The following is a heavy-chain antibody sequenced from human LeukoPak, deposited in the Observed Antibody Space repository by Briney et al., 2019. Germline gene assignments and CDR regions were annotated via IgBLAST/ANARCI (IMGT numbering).Heavy chain of an antibody. CDR3: ARPSHSSGWSHDY. V-gene: IGHV3-11*01. CDR2: TSSSGSTI. CDR1: GFTFSDYY. J-gene: IGHJ4*02. Sequence: GGSLRLSCAASGFTFSDYYMSWIRQAPGKGLEWVSYTSSSGSTINYADSVKGRFTISRDNAKSSLYLQMNSLRAEDTAVYYCARPSHSSGWSHDYWGQGTLVTVSS. D-gene: IGHD6-19*01.